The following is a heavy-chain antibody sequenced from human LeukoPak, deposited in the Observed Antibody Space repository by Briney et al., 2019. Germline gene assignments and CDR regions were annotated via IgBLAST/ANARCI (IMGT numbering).Heavy chain of an antibody. CDR3: ARHNTVTDPYYFDY. CDR1: GGSISSSSYY. V-gene: IGHV4-39*01. CDR2: IYYSGST. J-gene: IGHJ4*02. Sequence: SETLSLTCTVSGGSISSSSYYWGWIRQPPGKGLEWIGSIYYSGSTYYNPSLKSRVTISVDTSKNQFSLKLSSVTAADTAVYYCARHNTVTDPYYFDYWGQGTLVTVSS. D-gene: IGHD4-17*01.